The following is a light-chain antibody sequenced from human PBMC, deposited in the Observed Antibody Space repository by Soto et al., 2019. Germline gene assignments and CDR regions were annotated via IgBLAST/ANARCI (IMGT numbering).Light chain of an antibody. CDR3: QQYNTYST. CDR1: QGISSY. CDR2: DAS. V-gene: IGKV1-9*01. J-gene: IGKJ5*01. Sequence: IQLTQSPSSLSASVGDRVTITCRASQGISSYLAWYQQKPGKAPKALIYDASTLRSGVPSRFSGGGSGTEFTLTISSLQPDDFATYYCQQYNTYSTFGQGTRLEIK.